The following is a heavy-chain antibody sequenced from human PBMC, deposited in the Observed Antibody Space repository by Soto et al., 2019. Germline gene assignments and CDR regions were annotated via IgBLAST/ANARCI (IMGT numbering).Heavy chain of an antibody. CDR2: NIPIFGTA. J-gene: IGHJ4*02. D-gene: IGHD2-21*01. CDR1: GGTFSNFV. CDR3: ARAPILVGETTYENYFDY. Sequence: SVKVSCKASGGTFSNFVISWVRQAPGQGLEWMRGNIPIFGTANYAQKFQGRVMIIADESTGTTYMELTSLRSEDTAVYYCARAPILVGETTYENYFDYWGQGTLVTVSS. V-gene: IGHV1-69*13.